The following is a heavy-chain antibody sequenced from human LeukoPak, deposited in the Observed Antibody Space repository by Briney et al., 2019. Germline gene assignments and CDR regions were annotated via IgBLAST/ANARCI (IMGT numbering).Heavy chain of an antibody. CDR2: IRFDESKK. J-gene: IGHJ4*02. CDR1: GFTFSRYG. CDR3: AKDPFDSSGYYIADPFDY. Sequence: GGSLRLSCAASGFTFSRYGMHWVRQAPGKGLEWVAFIRFDESKKTYVDSVKGRSTISRDNSKNTLYLQMNSLRAEDTAVYYCAKDPFDSSGYYIADPFDYWGQGTLVTVSS. D-gene: IGHD3-22*01. V-gene: IGHV3-30*02.